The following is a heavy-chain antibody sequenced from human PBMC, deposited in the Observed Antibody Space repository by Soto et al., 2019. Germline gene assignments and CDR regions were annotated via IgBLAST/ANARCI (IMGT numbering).Heavy chain of an antibody. CDR1: GFTFSGSA. CDR2: IRSKANSYAT. D-gene: IGHD6-6*01. J-gene: IGHJ4*02. V-gene: IGHV3-73*01. Sequence: GGSLRLSCAASGFTFSGSAMHWVRQASGKGLEWVGRIRSKANSYATAYAASVKGRFTISRDDSKNTAYLQMNSLKTEDTAVYYCTRPQYSSSSDPPKYWGQGTLVTVS. CDR3: TRPQYSSSSDPPKY.